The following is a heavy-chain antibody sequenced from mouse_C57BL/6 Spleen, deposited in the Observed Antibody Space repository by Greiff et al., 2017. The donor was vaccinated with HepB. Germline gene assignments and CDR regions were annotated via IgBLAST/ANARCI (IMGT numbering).Heavy chain of an antibody. Sequence: QVQLQQSGAELVRPGASVTLSCKASGYTFTDYEMHWVKQTPVHGLEWIGAIDPETGGTAYNQKFKGKAILTADKSSSTAYMELRSLTSEDSAVYDCTRSPYCNYLCYSGQVTTLTVSS. D-gene: IGHD6-5*01. CDR3: TRSPYCNYLCY. J-gene: IGHJ2*01. V-gene: IGHV1-15*01. CDR2: IDPETGGT. CDR1: GYTFTDYE.